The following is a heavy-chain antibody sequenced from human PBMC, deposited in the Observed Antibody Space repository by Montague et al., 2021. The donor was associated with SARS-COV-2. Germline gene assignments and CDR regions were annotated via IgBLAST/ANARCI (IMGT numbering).Heavy chain of an antibody. Sequence: CAISGDSVSSNIAAWNWIRQPPSRGLEWLGRTYYRSKWYNDYAVSVRGRITISPDTSKNQFSLQLNSVTPEDTAVYYCTQERGPGRTTWHYFDYWGQGTLVTVSS. CDR3: TQERGPGRTTWHYFDY. D-gene: IGHD1-14*01. CDR1: GDSVSSNIAA. V-gene: IGHV6-1*01. CDR2: TYYRSKWYN. J-gene: IGHJ4*02.